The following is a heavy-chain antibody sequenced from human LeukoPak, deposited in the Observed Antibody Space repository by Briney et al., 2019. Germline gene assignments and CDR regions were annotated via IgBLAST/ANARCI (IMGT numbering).Heavy chain of an antibody. CDR2: VYHSGYT. CDR1: GGSVNSSSYY. D-gene: IGHD3-10*01. J-gene: IGHJ4*02. CDR3: ARSSMFRGVTFDY. Sequence: SETLSLTCTVSGGSVNSSSYYWGWIRQPPGKALEWIGSVYHSGYTYYNPSLKSRVTIFIDTSKNQFSLRLSSVTAADTAVYYCARSSMFRGVTFDYWGQGTLVTVSS. V-gene: IGHV4-39*01.